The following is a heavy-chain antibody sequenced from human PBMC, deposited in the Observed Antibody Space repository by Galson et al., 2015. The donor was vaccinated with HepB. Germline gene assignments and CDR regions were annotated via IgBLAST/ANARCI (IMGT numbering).Heavy chain of an antibody. V-gene: IGHV1-18*01. J-gene: IGHJ6*03. CDR3: AREKGEKFWSGYYRRGDYYYYYYMDV. CDR1: GYTFTSYG. D-gene: IGHD3-3*01. CDR2: ISAYNGNT. Sequence: SVKVSCKASGYTFTSYGISWVRQAPGQGLEWMGWISAYNGNTNYAQKLQGRVTMTTDTSTSTAYMELRSLRSDDTAVYYCAREKGEKFWSGYYRRGDYYYYYYMDVWGKGTTVTVSS.